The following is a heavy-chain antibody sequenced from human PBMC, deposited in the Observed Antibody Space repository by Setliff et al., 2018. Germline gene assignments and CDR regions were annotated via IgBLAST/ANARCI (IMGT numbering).Heavy chain of an antibody. CDR2: ISSSGSTI. CDR3: AKNTAMGFDY. D-gene: IGHD5-18*01. Sequence: PGGSLRLSCAASGFTFSSYGMHWIRQAPGKGLEWVSYISSSGSTIYYADSVKGRFTISRDNSKNTLYLQMNSLRAEDTAVYYCAKNTAMGFDYWGQGTLVTVSS. V-gene: IGHV3-48*01. J-gene: IGHJ4*02. CDR1: GFTFSSYG.